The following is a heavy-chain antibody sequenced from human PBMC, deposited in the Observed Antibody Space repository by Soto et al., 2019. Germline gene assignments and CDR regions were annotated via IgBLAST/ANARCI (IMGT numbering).Heavy chain of an antibody. CDR3: AKDSGRWTPNRDYYYYGMDV. J-gene: IGHJ6*02. CDR2: ISYDGSNK. Sequence: GGSLRLSCAASGFTFSSYGMHWVRQAPGKGLEWVAVISYDGSNKYYADSVKGRFTISRDNSKNTLYLQMNSLRAEDTAVYYCAKDSGRWTPNRDYYYYGMDVWGQGTTVTVSS. V-gene: IGHV3-30*18. CDR1: GFTFSSYG. D-gene: IGHD3-10*01.